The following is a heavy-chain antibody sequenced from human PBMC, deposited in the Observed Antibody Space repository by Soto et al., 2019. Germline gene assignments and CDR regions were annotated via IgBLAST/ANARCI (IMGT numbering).Heavy chain of an antibody. J-gene: IGHJ4*02. D-gene: IGHD3-10*01. Sequence: QVQLQESGPRLVKPSGTLSLTCAVSGGSIDSNKWWSWVRQTPGKGLEWIGEIHHRKGSNYNPSLKSRVTMSLDKSRNHFSLNLNSVTAADTAVYFCARGGDWQFDSWGQGILVTVS. CDR1: GGSIDSNKW. CDR3: ARGGDWQFDS. V-gene: IGHV4-4*02. CDR2: IHHRKGS.